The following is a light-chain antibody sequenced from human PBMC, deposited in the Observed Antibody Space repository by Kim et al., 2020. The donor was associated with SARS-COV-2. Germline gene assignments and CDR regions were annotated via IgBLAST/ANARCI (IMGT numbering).Light chain of an antibody. CDR1: QSGCIS. CDR3: QQYNNWPPGVS. Sequence: PGERVTLSWRGRQSGCISLAWYQQKPGQAPRLLIYGVSRKATDIPNRFSGRWAGTEFTLTISSLQSEDFGIYYCQQYNNWPPGVSFGGGTKLEI. CDR2: GVS. J-gene: IGKJ4*01. V-gene: IGKV3-15*01.